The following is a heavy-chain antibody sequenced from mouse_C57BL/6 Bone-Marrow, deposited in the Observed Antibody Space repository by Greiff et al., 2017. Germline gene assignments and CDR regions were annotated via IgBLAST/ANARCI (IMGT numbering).Heavy chain of an antibody. J-gene: IGHJ2*01. D-gene: IGHD1-1*01. Sequence: QVQLQQSGAELAKPGASVKLSCKASGYTFTSYWMHWVKQRPGQGLEWIGYINPSGGYTTYTQKFKDKATLPAHKSSSTAYMQLSSLTYEDSAFYYCARRGSILFVYWGQVTTLTVSS. V-gene: IGHV1-7*01. CDR3: ARRGSILFVY. CDR1: GYTFTSYW. CDR2: INPSGGYT.